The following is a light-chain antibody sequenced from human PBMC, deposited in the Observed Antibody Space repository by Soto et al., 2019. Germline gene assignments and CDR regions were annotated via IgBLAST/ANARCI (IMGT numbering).Light chain of an antibody. J-gene: IGKJ1*01. CDR1: QSVSKNY. CDR3: HQYGSSPT. Sequence: EIVLTQSPGTLSLSPGERATLSCRASQSVSKNYLAWYQLKPGQAPRVLIYSASNRATGIPDRFSGSGSGTDFTLTISRLEPEDFAVYYCHQYGSSPTFGQGTKVDIK. V-gene: IGKV3-20*01. CDR2: SAS.